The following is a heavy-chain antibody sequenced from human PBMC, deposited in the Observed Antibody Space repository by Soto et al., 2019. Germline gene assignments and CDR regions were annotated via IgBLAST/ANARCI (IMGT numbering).Heavy chain of an antibody. D-gene: IGHD3-10*01. Sequence: GGSLRLSCAASGFTFSTYAMHWVRQAPGKGLEWVALISYDGVNEHYADSVKGRFTISRDNAKNSLYLQMNSLRAEDTAVYYCARAHYPWGQGTLVTVSS. CDR2: ISYDGVNE. CDR3: ARAHYP. CDR1: GFTFSTYA. J-gene: IGHJ4*02. V-gene: IGHV3-30*04.